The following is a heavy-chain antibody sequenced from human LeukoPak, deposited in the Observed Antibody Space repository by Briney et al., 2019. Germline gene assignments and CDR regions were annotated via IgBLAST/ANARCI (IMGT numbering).Heavy chain of an antibody. CDR3: ARSGGVTPPYAFDI. D-gene: IGHD3-16*01. CDR2: INHSGST. J-gene: IGHJ3*02. CDR1: GFTFSSYS. V-gene: IGHV4-34*01. Sequence: GSLRLSCAASGFTFSSYSMNWVRQPPGKGLEWIGEINHSGSTNYNPSLKSRVTISVDTSKNQFSLKLSSVTAADTAVYYCARSGGVTPPYAFDIWGQGTMVTVSS.